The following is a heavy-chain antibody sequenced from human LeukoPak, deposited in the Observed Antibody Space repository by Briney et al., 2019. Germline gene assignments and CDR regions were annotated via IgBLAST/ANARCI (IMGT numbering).Heavy chain of an antibody. CDR1: GYTFTGYY. V-gene: IGHV1-2*02. Sequence: GASVKVSCKASGYTFTGYYMHWVRQAPGQGLESMGWINPNSGGTNYAQKFQGRVTMTRDTSISTAYMELSRLRSDDTAVYYCARDLPAVAGFDYWGQGTLVTVSS. CDR2: INPNSGGT. J-gene: IGHJ4*02. CDR3: ARDLPAVAGFDY. D-gene: IGHD6-19*01.